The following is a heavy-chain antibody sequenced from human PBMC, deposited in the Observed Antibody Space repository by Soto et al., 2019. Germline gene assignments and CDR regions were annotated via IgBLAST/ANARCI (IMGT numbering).Heavy chain of an antibody. V-gene: IGHV1-46*01. CDR2: INPSGGST. CDR1: GYTFTSYY. D-gene: IGHD3-22*01. Sequence: GASVKVSCKASGYTFTSYYMHWVRQAPGQGLEWMGIINPSGGSTSYAQKFQGRVTMTRDTSTSTVYMELSSLRSEDTAVYYCARDRIGYDSSGDYGVDGPDAFDIWG. CDR3: ARDRIGYDSSGDYGVDGPDAFDI. J-gene: IGHJ3*02.